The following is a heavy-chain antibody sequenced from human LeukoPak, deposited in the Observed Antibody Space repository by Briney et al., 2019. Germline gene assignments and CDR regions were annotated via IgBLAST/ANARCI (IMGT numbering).Heavy chain of an antibody. CDR3: ARRDDSSGYYLDY. Sequence: GESLKISCKGSGNSFTSHWIGWVRQMPGKGLEWMGIIYPGDSDTRYSPSFQGQVTISADKSISTAYLQWSSLKASDTAMYYCARRDDSSGYYLDYWGQGTLVTVSS. CDR1: GNSFTSHW. D-gene: IGHD3-22*01. J-gene: IGHJ4*02. V-gene: IGHV5-51*01. CDR2: IYPGDSDT.